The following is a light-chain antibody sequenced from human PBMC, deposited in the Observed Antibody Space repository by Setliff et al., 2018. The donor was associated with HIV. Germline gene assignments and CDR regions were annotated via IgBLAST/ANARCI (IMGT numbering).Light chain of an antibody. V-gene: IGLV2-14*01. CDR1: SSDVGGYNY. CDR3: TSYASSSTLYV. CDR2: EVN. Sequence: ALTQPASVSGSPGQSITISCTGTSSDVGGYNYVSWYQQYPGKAPKLMIYEVNNRPSGVSNRFSGSKSGNTASLTISGLQAEDEADYYCTSYASSSTLYVFGTGTRSPS. J-gene: IGLJ1*01.